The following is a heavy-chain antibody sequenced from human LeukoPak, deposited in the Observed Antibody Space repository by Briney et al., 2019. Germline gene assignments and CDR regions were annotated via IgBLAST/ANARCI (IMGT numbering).Heavy chain of an antibody. Sequence: YGPTLVNPTQTLTLTCTFSGFSLSTSGVGVGWIRQPPGKALEWLALIYWDDDKRYSPSLKSRLTITKDTSKNQVVLTMTNMDPVDTATYYCAHSFPDPSDGYDFVDYWGQGTLVTDSS. J-gene: IGHJ4*02. D-gene: IGHD5-12*01. CDR3: AHSFPDPSDGYDFVDY. CDR1: GFSLSTSGVG. V-gene: IGHV2-5*02. CDR2: IYWDDDK.